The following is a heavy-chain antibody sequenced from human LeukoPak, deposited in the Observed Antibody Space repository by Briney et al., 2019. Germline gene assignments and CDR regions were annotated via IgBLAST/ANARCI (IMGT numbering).Heavy chain of an antibody. V-gene: IGHV3-48*01. CDR3: ARDKGWSLVY. CDR1: GFTFSAYG. Sequence: GGSLRLSCAASGFTFSAYGMNWVRQAPGTGLEWLSFINGGSTTIHYAHSVKGRFTISRDNAKNSVHLQMNSLRAEDSAMYYCARDKGWSLVYWGQGILVTVSS. D-gene: IGHD3-3*01. J-gene: IGHJ4*02. CDR2: INGGSTTI.